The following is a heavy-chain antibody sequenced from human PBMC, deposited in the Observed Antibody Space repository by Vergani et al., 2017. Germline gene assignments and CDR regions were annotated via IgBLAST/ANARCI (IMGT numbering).Heavy chain of an antibody. D-gene: IGHD1-26*01. CDR1: GYTFTSYA. Sequence: QVQLVQSGADLKKPGASVKVSCKASGYTFTSYAISWVRQAPGQGLEWLAWISAYNGNTNYAQKLQGRVTMTTDTSTSTAYMELRSLRSDDTAVYYCARDQNIVGDTGEYWYFDLWGRGTLVTVSS. V-gene: IGHV1-18*01. CDR2: ISAYNGNT. CDR3: ARDQNIVGDTGEYWYFDL. J-gene: IGHJ2*01.